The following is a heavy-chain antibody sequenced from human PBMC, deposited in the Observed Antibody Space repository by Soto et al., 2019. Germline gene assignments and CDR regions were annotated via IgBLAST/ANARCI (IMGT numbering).Heavy chain of an antibody. V-gene: IGHV3-23*01. D-gene: IGHD1-26*01. J-gene: IGHJ5*02. Sequence: HPGGSLRLSCGASGFIFENFGMSGVRQAPGKGLEWISSISGSGFKKYYADSVKGRFTISRDNSKSTVYLELNNLSAEDTAVYHCAKNQGVELVPLATVDWFDPWGQGSVVTVSS. CDR1: GFIFENFG. CDR3: AKNQGVELVPLATVDWFDP. CDR2: ISGSGFKK.